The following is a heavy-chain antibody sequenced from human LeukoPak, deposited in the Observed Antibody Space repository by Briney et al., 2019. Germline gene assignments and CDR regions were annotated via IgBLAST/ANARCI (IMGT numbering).Heavy chain of an antibody. V-gene: IGHV3-30-3*01. J-gene: IGHJ4*02. CDR2: ISYDGSNK. D-gene: IGHD4-23*01. CDR1: GFTFSSYA. CDR3: ARAGTTVANFDY. Sequence: GRSLRLSCAASGFTFSSYAMHWVRQAPGKRLEWVAVISYDGSNKYYADSVKGRFTISRDNSKNTLYLQMNSLRAEDTAVYYCARAGTTVANFDYWGQGTLVTVSS.